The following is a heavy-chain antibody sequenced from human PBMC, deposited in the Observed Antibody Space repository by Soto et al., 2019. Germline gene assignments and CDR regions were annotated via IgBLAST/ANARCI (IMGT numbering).Heavy chain of an antibody. CDR1: GDSITSIYH. Sequence: SETLSLTCAVSGDSITSIYHWAWIRQPPGRGLEWVASIYHSGTTYYNPSLKSRVTISVDTSKNQFSLNLSSVTAADTAVYYCARGDYYGSGSYYNEYYYYYGMDVWGQGTTVTVSS. CDR3: ARGDYYGSGSYYNEYYYYYGMDV. D-gene: IGHD3-10*01. J-gene: IGHJ6*02. CDR2: IYHSGTT. V-gene: IGHV4-38-2*01.